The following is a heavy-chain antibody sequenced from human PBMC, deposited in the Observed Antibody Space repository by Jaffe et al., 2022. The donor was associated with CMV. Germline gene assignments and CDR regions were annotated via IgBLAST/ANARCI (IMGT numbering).Heavy chain of an antibody. V-gene: IGHV3-49*04. CDR3: TRSSYCSSTSCYFVPVGGYYYYYMDV. J-gene: IGHJ6*03. CDR2: IRSKAYGGTT. D-gene: IGHD2-2*01. Sequence: EVQLVESGGGLVQPGRSLRLSCTASGFTFGDYAMSWVRQAPGKGLEWVGFIRSKAYGGTTEYAASVKGRFTISRDDSKSIAYLQMNSLKTEDTAVYYCTRSSYCSSTSCYFVPVGGYYYYYMDVWGKGTTVTVSS. CDR1: GFTFGDYA.